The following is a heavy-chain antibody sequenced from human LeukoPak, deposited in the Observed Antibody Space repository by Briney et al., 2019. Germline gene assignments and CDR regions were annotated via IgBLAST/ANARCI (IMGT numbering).Heavy chain of an antibody. V-gene: IGHV4-38-2*02. D-gene: IGHD3-22*01. Sequence: SETLSLTCDVSGYSINFGHLWGWIRQPPGKGLEWIASINHSGRTYYTPSLKSRVTISVDTLKNQFSLKVTSVAAEDTAMYFCARESSAVAHTMMRDWLDPWGQGTLVTVSS. CDR1: GYSINFGHL. CDR3: ARESSAVAHTMMRDWLDP. CDR2: INHSGRT. J-gene: IGHJ5*02.